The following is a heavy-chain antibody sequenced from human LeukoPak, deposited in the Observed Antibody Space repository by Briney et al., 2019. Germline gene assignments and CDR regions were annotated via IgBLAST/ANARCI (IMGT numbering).Heavy chain of an antibody. D-gene: IGHD2-15*01. CDR2: IIPIFGTA. CDR3: ARGGEEYCSGGSCYSAGLYGMDV. Sequence: SVNVCCKASAGTFSSYTISRVRQAPGPGLEWMGGIIPIFGTANYAQKFQGRVTITADKSTSTAYMELSSLRSEDTAVYYCARGGEEYCSGGSCYSAGLYGMDVWGKGTTVTVSS. J-gene: IGHJ6*04. CDR1: AGTFSSYT. V-gene: IGHV1-69*06.